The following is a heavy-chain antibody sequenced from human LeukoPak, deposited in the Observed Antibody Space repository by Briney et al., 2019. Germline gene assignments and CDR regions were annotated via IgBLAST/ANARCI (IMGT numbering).Heavy chain of an antibody. D-gene: IGHD2-15*01. V-gene: IGHV3-23*01. CDR3: AKGRAVEVVAAFNY. J-gene: IGHJ4*02. CDR2: ISESGSGT. CDR1: GLTFSRYA. Sequence: PGGSLRLSCAVSGLTFSRYAMSWVRQAPGKGLEWVSAISESGSGTYYADSVKGRFTTSRDNSKNTLYLQMNSLRAEDTAVYYCAKGRAVEVVAAFNYWGQGTVVTVSS.